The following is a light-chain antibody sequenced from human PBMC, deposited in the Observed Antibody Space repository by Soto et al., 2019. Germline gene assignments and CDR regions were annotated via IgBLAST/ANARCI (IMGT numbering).Light chain of an antibody. J-gene: IGKJ1*01. CDR2: DVS. Sequence: IQLTQSPSSLSASVGDRVTITCRASQSIGSWLAWYQQKPGKAPKLLIHDVSYLESGVPSRFSGSGSGTEFTLTISSLQPDDSATYYCQQCNTFWTFGQGTKVDIK. V-gene: IGKV1-5*01. CDR3: QQCNTFWT. CDR1: QSIGSW.